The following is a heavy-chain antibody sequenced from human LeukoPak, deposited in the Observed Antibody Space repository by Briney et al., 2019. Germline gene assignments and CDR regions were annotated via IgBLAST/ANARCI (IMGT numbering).Heavy chain of an antibody. V-gene: IGHV4-34*01. Sequence: KPGGSLRLSCAASGFTFSSYSMNWVRQPPGKGLEWIGEINQSGSTTYNPSLKSRVTISVDTSKNQFSLKLSSVTAADTAVYYCARGLYYNSSGRYGVDVWGQGTTVTVSS. J-gene: IGHJ6*01. D-gene: IGHD3-10*01. CDR1: GFTFSSYS. CDR2: INQSGST. CDR3: ARGLYYNSSGRYGVDV.